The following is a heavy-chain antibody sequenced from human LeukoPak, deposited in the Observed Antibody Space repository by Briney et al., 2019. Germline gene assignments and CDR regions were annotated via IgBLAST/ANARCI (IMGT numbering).Heavy chain of an antibody. CDR2: MNPNSGNT. D-gene: IGHD3-3*01. J-gene: IGHJ4*02. Sequence: ASVKVSCKASRYTFTNYEINWVRQATGQGLEWMGWMNPNSGNTDYAQKFQGRVTMTRNTSISTAYMELSSLRSEDTAVYYCARGPPAGFWSGYSNYWGQGTLVTVSS. V-gene: IGHV1-8*01. CDR1: RYTFTNYE. CDR3: ARGPPAGFWSGYSNY.